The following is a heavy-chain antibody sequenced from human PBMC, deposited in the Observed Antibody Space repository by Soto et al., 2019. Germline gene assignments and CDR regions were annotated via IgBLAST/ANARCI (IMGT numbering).Heavy chain of an antibody. CDR2: IYHSGST. D-gene: IGHD3-10*01. Sequence: QLQLQESGSGLVKPSQTLSLTCAVSGVSISGGDYSWSWIRQSPGKGLEWIGYIYHSGSTTYNPSLMIRVTLSLDRSKNQFSLKLTSVTAADTAVYYCASDYGSGSYRFDYWGQGTLVTVSS. CDR1: GVSISGGDYS. CDR3: ASDYGSGSYRFDY. J-gene: IGHJ4*02. V-gene: IGHV4-30-2*06.